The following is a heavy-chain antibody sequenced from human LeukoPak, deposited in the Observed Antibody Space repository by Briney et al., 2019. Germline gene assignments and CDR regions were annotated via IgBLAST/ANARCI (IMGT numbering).Heavy chain of an antibody. D-gene: IGHD6-13*01. CDR1: GYSISSGYY. V-gene: IGHV4-38-2*01. CDR2: IYHSGST. Sequence: SETLSLNCAVSGYSISSGYYWGWIRQPPGKGLEWIGSIYHSGSTYYNPSLKSRVTISVDTSKNQFSLKLSSVTAADTAVYYCARSKSSSWYFDYWGQGTLVTVSS. J-gene: IGHJ4*02. CDR3: ARSKSSSWYFDY.